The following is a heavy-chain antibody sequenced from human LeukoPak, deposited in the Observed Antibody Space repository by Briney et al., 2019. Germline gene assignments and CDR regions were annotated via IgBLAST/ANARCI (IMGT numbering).Heavy chain of an antibody. J-gene: IGHJ4*02. D-gene: IGHD4-11*01. CDR3: TRDRGDYSNYGGVY. CDR1: GFTFGDYA. CDR2: IRSKAYGGTT. V-gene: IGHV3-49*04. Sequence: GGSLRLSCTASGFTFGDYAMSWVRQAPGKGLEWVGFIRSKAYGGTTEYAASVKGRFTISRDDSKSIAYLQMNSLKTEDTAVYYCTRDRGDYSNYGGVYWGQGTLVTVSS.